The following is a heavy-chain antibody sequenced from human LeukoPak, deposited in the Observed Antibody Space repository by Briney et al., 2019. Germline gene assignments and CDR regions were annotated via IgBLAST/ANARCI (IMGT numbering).Heavy chain of an antibody. CDR1: GGSISSYY. Sequence: RTSETLSLTCTVSGGSISSYYWSWIRQPPGKGLEWIGYIYYSGSTNYNPSLKSRVTISVDTSKNQFSLKLSSVTAADTAVYYCASSITIFAVFTYLDYWGQGTLVTVSS. J-gene: IGHJ4*02. CDR2: IYYSGST. CDR3: ASSITIFAVFTYLDY. D-gene: IGHD3-3*01. V-gene: IGHV4-59*01.